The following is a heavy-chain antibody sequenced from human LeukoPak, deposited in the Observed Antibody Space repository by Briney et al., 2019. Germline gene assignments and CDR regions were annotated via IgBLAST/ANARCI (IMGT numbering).Heavy chain of an antibody. V-gene: IGHV4-31*03. CDR2: IYYSGST. CDR1: GGSISSGGYY. D-gene: IGHD2-2*01. J-gene: IGHJ6*02. Sequence: SETLSLTCTVSGGSISSGGYYWSWIRQHPGKGLEWIGYIYYSGSTYYNPSLKSRVTISVDTSKNQFSLKLSSVTAADTAVYYCARGYARRGKGYYYYYYGMDVWGQGTTGTVSS. CDR3: ARGYARRGKGYYYYYYGMDV.